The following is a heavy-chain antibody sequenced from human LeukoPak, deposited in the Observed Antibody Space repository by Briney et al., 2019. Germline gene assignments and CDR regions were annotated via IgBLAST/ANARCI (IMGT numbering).Heavy chain of an antibody. V-gene: IGHV3-73*01. Sequence: GGSLRLSCAASGFTFSDSAMHWVRQASGKELEWVGCIKSKSNTYATSYAASVKGRFTISRDDSKNTAYLEMNSLKTEDTAVYYCTRGYCGGDCFPPYYYYMDVWGEGTTVTVSS. CDR3: TRGYCGGDCFPPYYYYMDV. D-gene: IGHD2-21*02. J-gene: IGHJ6*03. CDR2: IKSKSNTYAT. CDR1: GFTFSDSA.